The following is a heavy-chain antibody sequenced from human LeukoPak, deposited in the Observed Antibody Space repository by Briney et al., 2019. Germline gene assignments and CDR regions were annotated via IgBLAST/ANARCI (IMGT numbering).Heavy chain of an antibody. CDR3: AKDLGDSSSWYLDY. J-gene: IGHJ4*02. CDR2: ISWNSGSI. V-gene: IGHV3-9*01. Sequence: GRSLRLSCAASGFTFDDYAMHWVRQAPGKGLERVSGISWNSGSIGYADSVKGRFTISRDNAKNSLYLQMNSLRTGDTAVYSCAKDLGDSSSWYLDYWGQGTLVTVSS. D-gene: IGHD6-13*01. CDR1: GFTFDDYA.